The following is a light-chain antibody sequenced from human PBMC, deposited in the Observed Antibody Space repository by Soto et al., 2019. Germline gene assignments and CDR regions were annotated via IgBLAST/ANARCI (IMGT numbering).Light chain of an antibody. Sequence: DIQMTQSPSSLSASVVDRVTITCRASQSISSYLVWYQQKPGAAPKLLIYAASALHSGVPSRFSGSGSGTDFTLTISSLHPEDFAVYFCQQFKNYPITFGQGTRLEIK. V-gene: IGKV1-9*01. CDR3: QQFKNYPIT. CDR1: QSISSY. CDR2: AAS. J-gene: IGKJ5*01.